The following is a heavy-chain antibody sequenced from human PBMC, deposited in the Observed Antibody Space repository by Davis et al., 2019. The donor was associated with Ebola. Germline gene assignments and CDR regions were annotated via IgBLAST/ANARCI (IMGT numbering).Heavy chain of an antibody. V-gene: IGHV4-61*08. CDR1: GGSISSGGYY. J-gene: IGHJ4*02. CDR3: ATGGGNYYYFDY. D-gene: IGHD1-26*01. Sequence: MPSETLSLTCTVSGGSISSGGYYWSWIRQPPGKGLEWIGYIYYSGSTNYNPSLKSRVTISVDTSKNQFSLKLSSVTAADTAMFYCATGGGNYYYFDYWGQGALVTVSS. CDR2: IYYSGST.